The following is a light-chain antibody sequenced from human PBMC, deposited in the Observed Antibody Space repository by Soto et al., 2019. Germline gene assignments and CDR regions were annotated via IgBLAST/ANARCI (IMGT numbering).Light chain of an antibody. CDR3: SSLTTRFTYV. V-gene: IGLV2-11*01. CDR1: SSDVGVYNY. Sequence: QSVLTQPRSVSGSPGQSVTISCTGTSSDVGVYNYVSWYQQHPGKAPKLMIYDVSKRPSGVPDRFSGSKSGNTASLTISGLQAEDEADYYCSSLTTRFTYVFGTGTKVTVL. CDR2: DVS. J-gene: IGLJ1*01.